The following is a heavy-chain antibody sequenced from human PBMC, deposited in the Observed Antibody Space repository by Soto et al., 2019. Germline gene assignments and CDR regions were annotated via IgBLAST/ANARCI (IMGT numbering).Heavy chain of an antibody. CDR3: ARQPASGYCSGGSCVPGAFDI. V-gene: IGHV5-51*01. CDR2: IYPGDSDT. CDR1: GYSFTSYW. Sequence: GESLKISCKGSGYSFTSYWIGWVRQMPGKGLEWMGIIYPGDSDTRYSPSFQGQVTISADKSISTACLQWSSLKASDTAMYYCARQPASGYCSGGSCVPGAFDIWGQGTMVTVSS. D-gene: IGHD2-15*01. J-gene: IGHJ3*02.